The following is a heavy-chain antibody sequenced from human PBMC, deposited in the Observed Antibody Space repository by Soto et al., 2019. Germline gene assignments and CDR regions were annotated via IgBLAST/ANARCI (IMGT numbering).Heavy chain of an antibody. D-gene: IGHD1-26*01. CDR2: IWYDGSNK. CDR3: ARGQVGVAGNYYFDY. V-gene: IGHV3-33*01. Sequence: GGSLRLSCAASGFTFSSYGMHWVRQAPGKGLEWVAVIWYDGSNKYYADSVKGRFTISRDNSKNTLYLQMNSLRAEDTAVYYCARGQVGVAGNYYFDYWGQGTLVTVSS. J-gene: IGHJ4*02. CDR1: GFTFSSYG.